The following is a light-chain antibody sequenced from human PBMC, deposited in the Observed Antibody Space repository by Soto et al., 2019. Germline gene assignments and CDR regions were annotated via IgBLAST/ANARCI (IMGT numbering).Light chain of an antibody. Sequence: QSVLTQPASVSGSPGQSITISCTGTSSDIGGYDYVSWYQQLPDKAPKLMIYEVSSRPSGVSNRFSGSKSGNTASLTISGLQAEDEADYYCSPYTSSTALYVFGTGTKLTVL. CDR3: SPYTSSTALYV. CDR1: SSDIGGYDY. V-gene: IGLV2-14*01. CDR2: EVS. J-gene: IGLJ1*01.